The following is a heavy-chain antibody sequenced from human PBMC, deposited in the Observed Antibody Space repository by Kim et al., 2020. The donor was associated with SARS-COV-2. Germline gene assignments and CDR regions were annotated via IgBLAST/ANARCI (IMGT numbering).Heavy chain of an antibody. D-gene: IGHD1-26*01. CDR1: GDSISSRFYY. CDR2: FYTGTT. V-gene: IGHV4-39*01. Sequence: SETLSLTCTVSGDSISSRFYYWGWIRQPPGKGLEWIGLFYTGTTYYNPSLKSRVTISVDTSKNQFSLRLYSVTATDTSRYYCARLGGYSGIYYIDDWG. J-gene: IGHJ6*03. CDR3: ARLGGYSGIYYIDD.